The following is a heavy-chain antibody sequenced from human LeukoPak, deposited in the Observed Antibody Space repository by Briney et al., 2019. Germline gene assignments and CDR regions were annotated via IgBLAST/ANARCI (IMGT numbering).Heavy chain of an antibody. J-gene: IGHJ4*02. Sequence: NASETLSLTCTVSGYSITSGYYWGWIRQPPGKGLEWIGSIYHSGSTYYNPSLKSRVTISVDTSKNQFSLKLSSVTAADTAVYYCASPTPTNDYWGQGTLVTASS. CDR3: ASPTPTNDY. CDR1: GYSITSGYY. D-gene: IGHD4-23*01. CDR2: IYHSGST. V-gene: IGHV4-38-2*02.